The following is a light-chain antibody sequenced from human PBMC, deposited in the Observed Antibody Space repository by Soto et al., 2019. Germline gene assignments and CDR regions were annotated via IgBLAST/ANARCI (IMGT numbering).Light chain of an antibody. Sequence: EIVLTQSPGTLSLSPGERATLSCRASQSVGTYLAWFQQQPGQAPRLLIYDASKRATGVPARFSGSGSGTDFTLTISSLDPEDFAVYYCQQRSHWPTTFGQGTKVEIK. CDR1: QSVGTY. CDR2: DAS. J-gene: IGKJ2*01. V-gene: IGKV3-11*01. CDR3: QQRSHWPTT.